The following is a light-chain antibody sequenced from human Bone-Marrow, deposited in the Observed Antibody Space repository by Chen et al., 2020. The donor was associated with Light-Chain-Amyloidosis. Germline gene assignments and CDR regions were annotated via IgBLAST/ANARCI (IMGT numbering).Light chain of an antibody. Sequence: ELPQPPSVSAAPGQKVTISCSGSSSNIGNNYVSWYQQLPGTAPKLLIYDNNKRPSGIPDRFSGSKSGTSATLGITGLQTGDEADYYCGTWDSSLSAGPWVFGGGTKLTVL. CDR1: SSNIGNNY. CDR3: GTWDSSLSAGPWV. CDR2: DNN. V-gene: IGLV1-51*01. J-gene: IGLJ3*02.